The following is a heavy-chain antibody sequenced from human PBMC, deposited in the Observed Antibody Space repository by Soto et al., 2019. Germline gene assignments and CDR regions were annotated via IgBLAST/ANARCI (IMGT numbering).Heavy chain of an antibody. Sequence: ASGKVSCKVSGYTLTELSMHWVRQAPGKGLEWMGGFDPEDGETIYAQKFQGRVTMTEDTSTDTAYMELSSLRSEDTAVYYCAKGDGGLRDNWKYYYYAFDVWGPGTSVTVSS. CDR2: FDPEDGET. V-gene: IGHV1-24*01. D-gene: IGHD1-1*01. J-gene: IGHJ6*02. CDR3: AKGDGGLRDNWKYYYYAFDV. CDR1: GYTLTELS.